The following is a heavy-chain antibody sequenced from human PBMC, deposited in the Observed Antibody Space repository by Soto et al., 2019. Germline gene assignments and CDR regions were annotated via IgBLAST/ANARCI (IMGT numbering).Heavy chain of an antibody. V-gene: IGHV4-34*01. D-gene: IGHD6-6*01. J-gene: IGHJ4*02. CDR1: GGSFSGYY. Sequence: ETLSLTCAVYGGSFSGYYWSWIRQPPGKGLEWIGEINHSGSTNYNPSLKSRVTISVDTSKNQFSLKLSSVTAADTAVYYCARGGGSSSSLFDYWGQGTLVTVSS. CDR2: INHSGST. CDR3: ARGGGSSSSLFDY.